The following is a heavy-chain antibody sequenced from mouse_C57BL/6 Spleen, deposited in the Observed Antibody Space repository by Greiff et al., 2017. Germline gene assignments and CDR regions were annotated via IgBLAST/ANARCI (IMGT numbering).Heavy chain of an antibody. Sequence: DVHLVESGEGLVKPGGSLKLSCAASGFTFSSYAMSWVRQTPEKRLEWVAYISSGGDYIYYADTVKGRFTISRDNARNTLYLQMSSLKSEDTAMYYCTREGLYDYEGDYWGQGTSVTVSS. CDR2: ISSGGDYI. J-gene: IGHJ4*01. CDR3: TREGLYDYEGDY. CDR1: GFTFSSYA. D-gene: IGHD2-4*01. V-gene: IGHV5-9-1*02.